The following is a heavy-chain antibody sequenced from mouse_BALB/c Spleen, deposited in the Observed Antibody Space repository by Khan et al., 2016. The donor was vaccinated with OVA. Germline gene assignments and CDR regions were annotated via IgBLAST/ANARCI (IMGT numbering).Heavy chain of an antibody. V-gene: IGHV1-77*01. CDR3: AREWAAWFPY. Sequence: QVQLKQSGAELARPGASVKLSCKASGYTFTDYYINWLRQRTGQGLEWIGEIYPGSDTTYYNEKFKGKATLTADTSSSTAYMQLSSLTSEDSAVYFCAREWAAWFPYWGQGTQVTVS. CDR1: GYTFTDYY. J-gene: IGHJ3*01. CDR2: IYPGSDTT.